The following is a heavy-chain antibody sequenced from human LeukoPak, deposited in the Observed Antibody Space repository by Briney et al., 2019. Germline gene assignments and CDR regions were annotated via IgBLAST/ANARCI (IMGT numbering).Heavy chain of an antibody. CDR3: TRDSGYNAFDI. CDR2: ISGSGGST. D-gene: IGHD5-12*01. V-gene: IGHV3-23*01. Sequence: QTGGSLRLSCAASGFTFSSYAMSWVRQAPGKGLEWVSAISGSGGSTYYADSVKGRFTISRDNAKNSLYLQMNSLRGEDTAVYYCTRDSGYNAFDIWGQGTMVTVSS. CDR1: GFTFSSYA. J-gene: IGHJ3*02.